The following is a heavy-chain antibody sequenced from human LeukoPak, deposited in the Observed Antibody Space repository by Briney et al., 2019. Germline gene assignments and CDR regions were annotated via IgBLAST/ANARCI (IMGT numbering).Heavy chain of an antibody. D-gene: IGHD6-13*01. J-gene: IGHJ6*03. CDR2: ISAYNGNT. Sequence: ASVKVSCKASGYTFTSYGISWVRQAPGQGLEWMGWISAYNGNTNYAQKLQGRVTMTTDTSTSTAYMELRSLRSDDTAVYYCATATHPSVSSSWYSTYYYYYMDVWGKGTTVTVS. CDR1: GYTFTSYG. V-gene: IGHV1-18*01. CDR3: ATATHPSVSSSWYSTYYYYYMDV.